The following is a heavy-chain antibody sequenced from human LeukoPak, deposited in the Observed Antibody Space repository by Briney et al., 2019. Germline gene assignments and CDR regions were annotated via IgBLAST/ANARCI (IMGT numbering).Heavy chain of an antibody. CDR1: GFTFSGYY. D-gene: IGHD2-15*01. V-gene: IGHV3-48*03. CDR3: VRVQAKIRVGYDMDV. CDR2: ISNSGSSI. Sequence: GGSLRLSCAGSGFTFSGYYMNWIRQAPGKGLEWVSYISNSGSSIYYADSVKGRFTISRDNAKNSLYLQMNSLRAEDTAVYYCVRVQAKIRVGYDMDVWGKGTTVTVSS. J-gene: IGHJ6*03.